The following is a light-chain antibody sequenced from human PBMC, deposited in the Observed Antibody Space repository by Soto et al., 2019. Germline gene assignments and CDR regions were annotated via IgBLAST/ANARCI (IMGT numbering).Light chain of an antibody. J-gene: IGKJ1*01. Sequence: AIQLTQSPSSLSASVGDRVTITCRASQVISNYLAWYQQKPGKAPKLLIFDASTLENGVPARFSGSRSGPEFSLTISSLQPDDFATYYCQQYYSYWTFGQGTKVDIK. CDR1: QVISNY. CDR3: QQYYSYWT. CDR2: DAS. V-gene: IGKV1-13*02.